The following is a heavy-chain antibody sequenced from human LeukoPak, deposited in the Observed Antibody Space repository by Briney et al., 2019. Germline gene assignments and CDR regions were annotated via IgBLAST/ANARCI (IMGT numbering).Heavy chain of an antibody. CDR2: IIPIFGTA. CDR3: ARERRVVGANYYYYGMDV. CDR1: GYTFTSYG. D-gene: IGHD1-26*01. V-gene: IGHV1-69*13. Sequence: GASVKVSFKASGYTFTSYGISWVRQAPGQGLEWMGGIIPIFGTANYAQKFQGRVTVTADESTSTAYMELSSLRSEDTAVYYCARERRVVGANYYYYGMDVWGQGTTVTVSS. J-gene: IGHJ6*02.